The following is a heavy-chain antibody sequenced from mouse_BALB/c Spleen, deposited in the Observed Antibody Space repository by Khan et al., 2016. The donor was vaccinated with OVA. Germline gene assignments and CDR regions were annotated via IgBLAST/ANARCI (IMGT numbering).Heavy chain of an antibody. Sequence: EVELVEPGGGLVQPGGSRKLSCAASGCTFSNFGMHWVRQAPEKGLEWVAYISRSGATIYYTDTVKGRFTNSRDNPKNTLLLHMTRLRSEDTAMYYCARSKITTWYFDVWGAGTTVTVSS. J-gene: IGHJ1*01. CDR2: ISRSGATI. V-gene: IGHV5-17*02. D-gene: IGHD2-4*01. CDR1: GCTFSNFG. CDR3: ARSKITTWYFDV.